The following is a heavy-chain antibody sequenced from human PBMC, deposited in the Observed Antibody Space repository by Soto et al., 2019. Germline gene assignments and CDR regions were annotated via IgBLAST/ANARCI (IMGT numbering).Heavy chain of an antibody. D-gene: IGHD6-13*01. CDR2: ISGLGGST. CDR3: ARNRGPYISSWNWFDP. CDR1: GFTFSSYA. Sequence: GGSLRLSCAASGFTFSSYAMSWFGRHPGKGWGGASAISGLGGSTNYADSFKGRFTISRDKSKNTLYLQRNSLSAADTAVYYCARNRGPYISSWNWFDPWGQGTLVTVSS. V-gene: IGHV3-23*01. J-gene: IGHJ5*02.